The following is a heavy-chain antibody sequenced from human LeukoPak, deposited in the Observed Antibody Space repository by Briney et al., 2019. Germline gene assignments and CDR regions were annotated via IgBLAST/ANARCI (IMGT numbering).Heavy chain of an antibody. Sequence: GASVKVSCKASGYTFTSYDINWVRQATGQGLEWMGWISAYNGNTNYAQKLQGRVTMTTDTSTSTAYMELRSLRSDDTAVYYCARGLQWLDYYYYGMDVWGQGTTVTVSS. V-gene: IGHV1-18*01. D-gene: IGHD6-19*01. J-gene: IGHJ6*02. CDR3: ARGLQWLDYYYYGMDV. CDR2: ISAYNGNT. CDR1: GYTFTSYD.